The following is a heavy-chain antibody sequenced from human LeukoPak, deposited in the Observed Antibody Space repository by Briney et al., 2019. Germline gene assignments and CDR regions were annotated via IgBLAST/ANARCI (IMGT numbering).Heavy chain of an antibody. CDR3: ASGYCSGGSCYSVYFQH. D-gene: IGHD2-15*01. CDR1: GFTFSSYE. Sequence: PGGSLRLSCAASGFTFSSYEMNWVRQAPGKGLEWVSVVYSGGNTYYADSVKGRFTISRDNAKNTLYLQMNSLRAEDTAVYYCASGYCSGGSCYSVYFQHWGQGTLVTVSS. J-gene: IGHJ1*01. V-gene: IGHV3-53*01. CDR2: VYSGGNT.